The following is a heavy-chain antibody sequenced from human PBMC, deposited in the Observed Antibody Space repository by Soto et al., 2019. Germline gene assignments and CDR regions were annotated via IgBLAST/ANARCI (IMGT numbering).Heavy chain of an antibody. V-gene: IGHV3-66*01. J-gene: IGHJ4*02. CDR3: ARDPWAADY. D-gene: IGHD3-16*01. Sequence: GSLRLSCAASGFTVSTKYMSWVRQAPGKGLEWVSVIYSGGSTFYADSVRGRFTISRDNSKNTVNLQMNSPRAEDTAVYYCARDPWAADYWGQGTLVTVSS. CDR2: IYSGGST. CDR1: GFTVSTKY.